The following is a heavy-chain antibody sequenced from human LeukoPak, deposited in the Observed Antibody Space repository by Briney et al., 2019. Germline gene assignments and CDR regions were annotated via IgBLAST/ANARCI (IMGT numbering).Heavy chain of an antibody. D-gene: IGHD2-15*01. V-gene: IGHV1-69*01. Sequence: GSSVKVSCKASGNSISNFAVSWVRQGPGQGFEWMGGIIPIFGTADYAQRFQGRVTITADQSTSTTYMALSSLRSEDTATYYCTTRGCNAGGCYSSFYYYYGLHFWGQGTTVSVSS. CDR3: TTRGCNAGGCYSSFYYYYGLHF. CDR2: IIPIFGTA. CDR1: GNSISNFA. J-gene: IGHJ6*02.